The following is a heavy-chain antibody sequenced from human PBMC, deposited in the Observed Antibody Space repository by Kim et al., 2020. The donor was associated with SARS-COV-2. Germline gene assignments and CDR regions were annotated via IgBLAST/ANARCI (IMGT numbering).Heavy chain of an antibody. J-gene: IGHJ4*02. Sequence: ASVKVSCKASGYTFTSYAMHWVRQAPGQRLEWMGWINAGNGNTKYSQKFQGRVTITRDTSASTAYMELSSLRSEDTAVDYCARGGDYVWIFDYWGQGTLVTVSS. D-gene: IGHD4-17*01. V-gene: IGHV1-3*01. CDR3: ARGGDYVWIFDY. CDR1: GYTFTSYA. CDR2: INAGNGNT.